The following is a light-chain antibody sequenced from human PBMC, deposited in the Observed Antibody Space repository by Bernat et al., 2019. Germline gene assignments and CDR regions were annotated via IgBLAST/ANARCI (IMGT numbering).Light chain of an antibody. CDR2: EVS. CDR1: SSDVGSYNL. Sequence: QSALTQPASVSGSPGQSITISCTGTSSDVGSYNLVSGYQQHPGKAPKLMLYEVSKRPSGVSNRFSGSKSGNTASLTISGLQAEDEADYYCCSYAGSSTWVFGGGTKLTVL. CDR3: CSYAGSSTWV. V-gene: IGLV2-23*02. J-gene: IGLJ3*02.